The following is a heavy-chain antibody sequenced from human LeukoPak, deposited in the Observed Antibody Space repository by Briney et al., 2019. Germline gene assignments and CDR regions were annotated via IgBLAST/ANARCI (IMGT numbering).Heavy chain of an antibody. D-gene: IGHD3-3*02. V-gene: IGHV4-30-2*01. Sequence: SETLSLNCTVSGGSISSGGYYWSWIRQPPGKGLEWIGYIYHSGSTYYNPSLKSRVTISVDRSKNQFSLKLSSVTAADTAVYYCARDRTYSISLRAVDIWGQGTMVTVSS. CDR2: IYHSGST. CDR3: ARDRTYSISLRAVDI. CDR1: GGSISSGGYY. J-gene: IGHJ3*02.